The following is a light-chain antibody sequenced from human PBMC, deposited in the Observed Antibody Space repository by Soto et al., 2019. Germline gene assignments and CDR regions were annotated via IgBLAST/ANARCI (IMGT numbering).Light chain of an antibody. CDR1: QVLSRW. J-gene: IGKJ4*01. Sequence: DIQLTQSPSSVSASVGDRVIITCRASQVLSRWLAWYQQKAGKAPQLLIYATSTLQSGVPSRFSGRGSGTEFTLTISSLQPEDFATYYCQQANSFPHTLGGGTRVEIK. V-gene: IGKV1-12*01. CDR2: ATS. CDR3: QQANSFPHT.